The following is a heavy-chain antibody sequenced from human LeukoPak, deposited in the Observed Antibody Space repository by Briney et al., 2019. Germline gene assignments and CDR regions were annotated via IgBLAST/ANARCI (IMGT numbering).Heavy chain of an antibody. CDR1: GFTFSGYW. J-gene: IGHJ3*02. V-gene: IGHV3-7*01. CDR2: IKLDGSET. Sequence: PGGSLRLSCAASGFTFSGYWMNWVRQAPGKGLEWVANIKLDGSETHYADSVEGRFTISRDNARNSLYLQMHSLRVEDTAVYYCARDTSPSIAAVGYGALDIWGQGTMVIVSS. CDR3: ARDTSPSIAAVGYGALDI. D-gene: IGHD6-13*01.